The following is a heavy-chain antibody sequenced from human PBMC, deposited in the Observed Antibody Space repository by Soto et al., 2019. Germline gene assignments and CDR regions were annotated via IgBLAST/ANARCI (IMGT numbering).Heavy chain of an antibody. J-gene: IGHJ4*02. CDR3: ASTISVVTYGSLDY. CDR1: GVTFSSYS. V-gene: IGHV3-21*01. Sequence: ETLSLTCAASGVTFSSYSRNWIRQPPGKGLEWIAYINSSSSYIYYTDSVKGRFTISRDNAKNSLYLQMNSLRAEDTAVYYCASTISVVTYGSLDYWGQGTLVTVSS. CDR2: INSSSSYI. D-gene: IGHD2-21*02.